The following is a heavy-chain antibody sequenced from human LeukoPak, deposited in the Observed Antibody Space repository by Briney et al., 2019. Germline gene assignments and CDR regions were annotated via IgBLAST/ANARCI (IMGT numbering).Heavy chain of an antibody. J-gene: IGHJ3*02. CDR1: GYTFTSYG. D-gene: IGHD3-3*01. CDR2: ISAYNGNT. Sequence: GASVKVSCKASGYTFTSYGISWVRQAPGQGLEWMGWISAYNGNTNYAQKLQGRVTMTTDTSTSTAYMELRSLRSDDTAVYYCARISTYYDFWSGTHDAFDIWGQGTMVTVSS. CDR3: ARISTYYDFWSGTHDAFDI. V-gene: IGHV1-18*01.